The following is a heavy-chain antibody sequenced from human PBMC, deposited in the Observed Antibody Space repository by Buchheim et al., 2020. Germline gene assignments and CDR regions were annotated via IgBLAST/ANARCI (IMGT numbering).Heavy chain of an antibody. V-gene: IGHV1-2*04. J-gene: IGHJ6*02. CDR1: GYTFTGYY. CDR3: ARDLGSGSYFRKRHYGMDV. CDR2: INPNSGGT. Sequence: QVQLVQSGAEVKKPGASVKVSCKASGYTFTGYYMHWVRQAPGQGLEWMGWINPNSGGTNYAEKFQGWVTMTRDTSISTAFMELSRLRSDETAVYYCARDLGSGSYFRKRHYGMDVWGQGTT. D-gene: IGHD3-10*02.